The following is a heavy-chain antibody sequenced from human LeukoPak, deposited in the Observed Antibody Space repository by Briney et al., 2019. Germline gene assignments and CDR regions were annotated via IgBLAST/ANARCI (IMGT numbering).Heavy chain of an antibody. CDR3: AKGGSRGTYYFDY. CDR2: ILFDASNK. D-gene: IGHD6-19*01. CDR1: GFTSINFA. J-gene: IGHJ4*02. Sequence: PGGSLRLSCAASGFTSINFAKNWVRQAQGKGLGWGPFILFDASNKYYADSVKGRFTISRDDSKNTVYLQMNSLRPEDTALYYCAKGGSRGTYYFDYWGQGTLVTVSS. V-gene: IGHV3-30*02.